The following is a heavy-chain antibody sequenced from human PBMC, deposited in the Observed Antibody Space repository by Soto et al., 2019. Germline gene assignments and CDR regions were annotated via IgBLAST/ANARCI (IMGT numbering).Heavy chain of an antibody. Sequence: ASVKVSCKASGYTFSVYHMHWVRQAPVQGLEWMGWIHANSGGTNYAQKLEGRVTMTTDTSTSTAYMELRSLRSDDTAVYYCARGRPRNSSSRPEYFQHWGQGTLVTVSS. CDR3: ARGRPRNSSSRPEYFQH. CDR1: GYTFSVYH. V-gene: IGHV1-2*02. D-gene: IGHD6-6*01. CDR2: IHANSGGT. J-gene: IGHJ1*01.